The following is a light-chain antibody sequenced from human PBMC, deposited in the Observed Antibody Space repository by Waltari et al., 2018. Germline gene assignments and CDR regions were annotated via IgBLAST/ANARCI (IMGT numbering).Light chain of an antibody. CDR1: PSVLYSSNSKNY. CDR2: WAS. CDR3: QQYYDTPYS. V-gene: IGKV4-1*01. J-gene: IGKJ2*03. Sequence: DIVMTQSPDSLAVYLGARATITCQSIPSVLYSSNSKNYLAWYQQKPGQPPKLLIYWASTRESGVPDRFSGSGSGTDFTLAISSLQAEDVAVYYCQQYYDTPYSFGQGTKLEIK.